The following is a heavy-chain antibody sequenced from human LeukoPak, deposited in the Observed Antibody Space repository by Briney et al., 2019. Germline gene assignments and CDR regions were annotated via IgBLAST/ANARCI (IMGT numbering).Heavy chain of an antibody. V-gene: IGHV4-4*02. Sequence: SETLSLTCAVSDGSISNSNWWSWVRQPPGKGLEWIGEIYHSGRTNYNPSLKSRVTISVDRSKNQFSLKLSSVTAADTAVYYCARDEYSSSRGRYFDYWGQGTLVTVSS. CDR2: IYHSGRT. CDR3: ARDEYSSSRGRYFDY. J-gene: IGHJ4*02. CDR1: DGSISNSNW. D-gene: IGHD6-6*01.